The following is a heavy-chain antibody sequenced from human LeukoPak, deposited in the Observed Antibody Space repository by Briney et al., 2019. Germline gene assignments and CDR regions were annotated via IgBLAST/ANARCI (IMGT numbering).Heavy chain of an antibody. D-gene: IGHD5-24*01. CDR1: GGSISSSSYY. Sequence: SETLSLTCTVSGGSISSSSYYWGWIRQPPGKGLEWIGTIYYSGSTYYNPSLKSRVTISVDTSKNQFSLKLSSVTAADTAVYYCAREGWLQPDPLYYYMDVWGKGTTVTISS. J-gene: IGHJ6*03. V-gene: IGHV4-39*02. CDR3: AREGWLQPDPLYYYMDV. CDR2: IYYSGST.